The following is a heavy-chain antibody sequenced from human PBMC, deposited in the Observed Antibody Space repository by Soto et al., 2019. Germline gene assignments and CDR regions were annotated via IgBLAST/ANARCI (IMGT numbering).Heavy chain of an antibody. CDR3: ARGEGIAVVGVNYYYQYGMAF. CDR2: IYYSGST. V-gene: IGHV4-30-4*01. D-gene: IGHD6-19*01. Sequence: SEALSLTCTVSGGSISSGDYYWSWIRQPPRKGLEWIGYIYYSGSTYYNPSLKSRVTISVDTSKNQFSLKLSSVTAADTAVYYCARGEGIAVVGVNYYYQYGMAFRAQGTTV. CDR1: GGSISSGDYY. J-gene: IGHJ6*02.